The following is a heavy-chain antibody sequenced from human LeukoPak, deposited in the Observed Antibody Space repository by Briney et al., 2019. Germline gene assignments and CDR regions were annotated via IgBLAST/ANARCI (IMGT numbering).Heavy chain of an antibody. CDR2: INPSGST. CDR1: GGSFSNYY. D-gene: IGHD6-6*01. V-gene: IGHV4-34*01. J-gene: IGHJ4*02. Sequence: SETLSLTCTVYGGSFSNYYWSWIRQPPGKGLEWIGEINPSGSTSYNPSLKSRVTISVDMSMNQFSLKVSSVTAADTAVYYCASRKTSSSSFRKPIDYWGQGTQVTVSS. CDR3: ASRKTSSSSFRKPIDY.